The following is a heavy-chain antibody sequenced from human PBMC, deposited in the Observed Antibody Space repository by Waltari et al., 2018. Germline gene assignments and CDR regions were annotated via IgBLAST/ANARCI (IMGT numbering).Heavy chain of an antibody. Sequence: QVQLVQSGAEVKKPGSSVKVSCKASGGTFSSYTITWVRQAPGQGLAWMGGIIPIFGTTMYAQKLQGRVTITADKSTSTAYMELSSLRFDDTAMYFCARDLPYGSGTYYNSPAGFWGQGTLVTVSS. J-gene: IGHJ4*02. CDR3: ARDLPYGSGTYYNSPAGF. D-gene: IGHD3-10*01. CDR2: IIPIFGTT. V-gene: IGHV1-69*06. CDR1: GGTFSSYT.